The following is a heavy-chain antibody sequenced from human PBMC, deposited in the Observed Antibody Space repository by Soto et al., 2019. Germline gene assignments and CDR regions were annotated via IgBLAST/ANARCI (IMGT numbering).Heavy chain of an antibody. D-gene: IGHD6-13*01. V-gene: IGHV4-39*01. J-gene: IGHJ4*02. CDR2: IYYSGST. CDR1: GGSISSSSYY. Sequence: PSETLSLTCTVSGGSISSSSYYWVLIRQPPGKGLEWIGSIYYSGSTYYNPSLKSRVTISVDTSKNQFSLKLSSVTAADTAVYYCARGYSSSWYDTYSAYYFDYWGQGTLVTVSS. CDR3: ARGYSSSWYDTYSAYYFDY.